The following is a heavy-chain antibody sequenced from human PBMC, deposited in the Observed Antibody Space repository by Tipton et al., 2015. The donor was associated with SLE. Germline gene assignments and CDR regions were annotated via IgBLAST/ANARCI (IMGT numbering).Heavy chain of an antibody. CDR2: ISYDGSNK. D-gene: IGHD2-15*01. CDR3: AKDQVGVHCSGGSCYPGVFDY. Sequence: QLVQSGGGVVQPGRSLRLSCAASGFTFSSYGMHWVRQAPGKGLEWVAVISYDGSNKYYADSVKGRFTISRDNSKNTLYLQMNSLRAEDTAVYYCAKDQVGVHCSGGSCYPGVFDYWGQGTLVTVSS. V-gene: IGHV3-30*18. J-gene: IGHJ4*02. CDR1: GFTFSSYG.